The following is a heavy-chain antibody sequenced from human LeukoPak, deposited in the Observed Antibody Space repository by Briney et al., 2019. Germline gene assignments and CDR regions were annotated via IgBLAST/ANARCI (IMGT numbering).Heavy chain of an antibody. D-gene: IGHD6-13*01. J-gene: IGHJ4*02. V-gene: IGHV3-21*01. CDR1: GFTFSNYG. Sequence: GGTLRLSCAASGFTFSNYGMSWVRQAPGKGLEWVSSISTSSSYIYYADSLKGRFTISRDNAKNSLYLQMNSLRAEDTAVYYCARGAEGIAATDSNFDYWGQGTLVTVSS. CDR2: ISTSSSYI. CDR3: ARGAEGIAATDSNFDY.